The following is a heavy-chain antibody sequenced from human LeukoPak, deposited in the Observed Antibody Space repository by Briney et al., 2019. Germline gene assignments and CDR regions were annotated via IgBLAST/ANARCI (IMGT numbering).Heavy chain of an antibody. CDR2: IYYSGST. V-gene: IGHV4-59*01. D-gene: IGHD3-22*01. Sequence: PSETLSLTCTVSGGSISSYYWSWIRQPPGKGLEWIGYIYYSGSTNYNPSLKSRVTISVDTSKNQFSLKLSSVTAADTAVYYCARGTYYDSSCYYYMAYYFDYWGQGTLVTVSS. J-gene: IGHJ4*02. CDR1: GGSISSYY. CDR3: ARGTYYDSSCYYYMAYYFDY.